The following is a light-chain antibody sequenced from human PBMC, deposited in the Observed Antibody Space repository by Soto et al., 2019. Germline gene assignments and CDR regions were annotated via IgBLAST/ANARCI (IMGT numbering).Light chain of an antibody. J-gene: IGKJ3*01. V-gene: IGKV1-27*01. CDR3: QEYNSAPST. CDR1: QGISNY. CDR2: AAS. Sequence: DIQMTQSPSSLPASGGDRVTITCRASQGISNYLAWYQQKPGKVPKLLIYAASTLQSGVPSRFSGSGSGTDFTLTISSLQPEDVATYYCQEYNSAPSTFGPGNKVVIK.